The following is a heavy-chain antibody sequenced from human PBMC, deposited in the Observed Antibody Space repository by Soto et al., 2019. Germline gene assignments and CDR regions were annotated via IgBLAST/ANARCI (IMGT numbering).Heavy chain of an antibody. Sequence: GASVKVSCKASGGTFSSYAISWVRQAPGQGLEWMGGIIPIFGTANYAQKFQGRVTITADESTSTAYMELSSLRSEDTAVYYCASPDILTGLGSDYYYDGMDVWGQGTTVTVSS. D-gene: IGHD3-9*01. CDR2: IIPIFGTA. J-gene: IGHJ6*02. V-gene: IGHV1-69*13. CDR3: ASPDILTGLGSDYYYDGMDV. CDR1: GGTFSSYA.